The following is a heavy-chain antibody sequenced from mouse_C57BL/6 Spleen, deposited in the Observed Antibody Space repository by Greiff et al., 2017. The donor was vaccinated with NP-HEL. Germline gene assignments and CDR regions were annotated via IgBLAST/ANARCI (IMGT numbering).Heavy chain of an antibody. Sequence: QVHVKQSGAELVKPGASVKLSCKASGYTFTEYTIHWVKQRSGQGLEWIGWFYPGSGSIKYNEKFKDKATLTADKSSSTVYMELSRLTSEDSAVYFCARHEGAYGNYGYFDVWGTGTTVTVSS. D-gene: IGHD2-10*02. V-gene: IGHV1-62-2*01. CDR1: GYTFTEYT. J-gene: IGHJ1*03. CDR3: ARHEGAYGNYGYFDV. CDR2: FYPGSGSI.